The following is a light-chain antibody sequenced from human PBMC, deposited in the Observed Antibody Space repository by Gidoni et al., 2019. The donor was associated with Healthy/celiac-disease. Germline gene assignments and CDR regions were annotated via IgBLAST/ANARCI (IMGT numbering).Light chain of an antibody. Sequence: EIVLTQSPGTLSLSPGERATLSCRASQRVSSSYLAWYQQKPGQAPRPLLYGASSRATGIPDRFSGSGSGTDFTLTISRLEPEDFAVYYCQQYGSSPPFTFGPGTKVDIK. CDR2: GAS. V-gene: IGKV3-20*01. CDR3: QQYGSSPPFT. CDR1: QRVSSSY. J-gene: IGKJ3*01.